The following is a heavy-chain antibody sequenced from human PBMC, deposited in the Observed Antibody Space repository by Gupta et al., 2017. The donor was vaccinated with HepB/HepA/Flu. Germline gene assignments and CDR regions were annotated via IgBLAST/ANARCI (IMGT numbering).Heavy chain of an antibody. Sequence: QVQLVESGGGVVQPGRSLSLSCAASGFPFSSYGMQRVRQAPGKGLEWVAVISYDGSNKYYADSVKGRFTISRDNSKNTLYLQMNSLRAEDTAVYYCAKVWSGYYGDDYWGQGTLVTVSS. CDR3: AKVWSGYYGDDY. CDR2: ISYDGSNK. D-gene: IGHD3-3*01. V-gene: IGHV3-30*18. CDR1: GFPFSSYG. J-gene: IGHJ4*02.